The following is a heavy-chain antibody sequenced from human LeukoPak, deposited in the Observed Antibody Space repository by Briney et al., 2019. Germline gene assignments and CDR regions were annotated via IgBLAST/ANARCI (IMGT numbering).Heavy chain of an antibody. Sequence: GGSLRLSCAASGFTFSSYAMSWVRQAPEKGLEWVSAITGSGGSTYYADSVKGRFTISRDNAKNSLYLQLNSLGAEDTAVYYCARGSCSSTSCNIDYWGQGTLVTASS. CDR3: ARGSCSSTSCNIDY. CDR2: ITGSGGST. CDR1: GFTFSSYA. D-gene: IGHD2-2*01. V-gene: IGHV3-23*01. J-gene: IGHJ4*02.